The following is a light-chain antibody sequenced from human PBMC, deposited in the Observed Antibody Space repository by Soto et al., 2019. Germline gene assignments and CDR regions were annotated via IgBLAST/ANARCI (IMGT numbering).Light chain of an antibody. V-gene: IGLV1-40*01. CDR3: PSFDSSLSGWV. Sequence: QSALTQPPSVSGAPGQRVTISCTGSSSNIGAGYDVHWYQQLPGTAPKLLVSGDTNRPSGVPDRFSGSKSGTSASLAITGLQAEDEADYYCPSFDSSLSGWVFGGGTKLTVL. CDR1: SSNIGAGYD. CDR2: GDT. J-gene: IGLJ3*02.